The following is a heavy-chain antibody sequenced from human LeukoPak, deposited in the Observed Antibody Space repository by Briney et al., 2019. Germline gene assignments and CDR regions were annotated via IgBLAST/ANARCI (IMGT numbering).Heavy chain of an antibody. J-gene: IGHJ3*02. CDR1: GLTFSSYS. D-gene: IGHD6-13*01. V-gene: IGHV3-21*01. CDR2: ISSSSSYI. CDR3: ARGQQLHDAFDI. Sequence: GGSLRLSCAASGLTFSSYSMNWVRQAPGKGLEWVSSISSSSSYIYYADSVKGRFTVSRDNAKNSLYLQMNSLRAEDTAVYYCARGQQLHDAFDIWGQGTMVTVSS.